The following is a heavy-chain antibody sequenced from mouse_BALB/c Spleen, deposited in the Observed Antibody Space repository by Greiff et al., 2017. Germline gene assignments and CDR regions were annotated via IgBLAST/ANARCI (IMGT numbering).Heavy chain of an antibody. CDR2: FHPYNDDT. CDR1: GYTFTTYP. Sequence: VQLHQSGAELVKPGASVKMSCKAFGYTFTTYPIEWMKQNHGKSLEWIGNFHPYNDDTKYNEKFKGKAKLTVEKSSSTVYLELSRLTSDDSAVYYCARDYGSSPYWYFDVWGAGTTVTVSS. D-gene: IGHD1-1*01. CDR3: ARDYGSSPYWYFDV. J-gene: IGHJ1*01. V-gene: IGHV1-47*01.